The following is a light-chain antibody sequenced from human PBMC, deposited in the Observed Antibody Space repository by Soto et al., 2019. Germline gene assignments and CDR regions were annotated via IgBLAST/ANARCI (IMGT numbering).Light chain of an antibody. J-gene: IGKJ3*01. Sequence: DIQLTQSPSFLSASVGDRVTITCRASQGISSYLAWYQQKPGKAPKLLIYAASTLQSGVPSRFRGSGSGTEFTLTISSRQPEDFATDYYQHHKSYPPRITFGPGTKVDIK. V-gene: IGKV1-9*01. CDR1: QGISSY. CDR3: QHHKSYPPRIT. CDR2: AAS.